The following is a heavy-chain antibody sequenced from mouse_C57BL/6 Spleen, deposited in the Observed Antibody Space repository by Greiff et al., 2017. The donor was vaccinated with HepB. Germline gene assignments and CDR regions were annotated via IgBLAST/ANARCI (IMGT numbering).Heavy chain of an antibody. CDR1: GFTFSSYA. CDR2: ISDGGSYT. CDR3: ARDAYDYDAAWFAY. D-gene: IGHD2-4*01. J-gene: IGHJ3*01. V-gene: IGHV5-4*01. Sequence: EVQLVESGGGLVKPGGSLKLSCAASGFTFSSYAMSWVRQTPEKRLEWVATISDGGSYTYYPDNVKGRFTISRDNAKNNLYLQMSHLKSEDTAMYYCARDAYDYDAAWFAYWGQGTLVTVSA.